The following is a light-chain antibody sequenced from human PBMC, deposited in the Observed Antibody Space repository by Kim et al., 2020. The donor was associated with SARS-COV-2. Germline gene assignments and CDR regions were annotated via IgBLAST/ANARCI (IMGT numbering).Light chain of an antibody. V-gene: IGLV2-14*03. J-gene: IGLJ2*01. Sequence: PGQSITMSCTGTSSDVGGYNYVSWYQQHPGKAPKLMIYDVSNRPSGVSNRFSGSKSGNTASLTSSGLQAEDEADYYCSSYTSSSTLFGGGTQLTVL. CDR2: DVS. CDR1: SSDVGGYNY. CDR3: SSYTSSSTL.